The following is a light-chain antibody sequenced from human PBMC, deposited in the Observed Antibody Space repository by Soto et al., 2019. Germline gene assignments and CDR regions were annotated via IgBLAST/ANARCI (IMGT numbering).Light chain of an antibody. CDR3: QQYNNWWT. Sequence: EIVMTQSPATLSVSXGERATLSCRASQSVSSNLAWYQQKPGQAPRLLIYGASTRATGIPARFSGSGSGTEFTLTISSLQSEDFAVYYCQQYNNWWTFGQGTK. J-gene: IGKJ1*01. V-gene: IGKV3-15*01. CDR2: GAS. CDR1: QSVSSN.